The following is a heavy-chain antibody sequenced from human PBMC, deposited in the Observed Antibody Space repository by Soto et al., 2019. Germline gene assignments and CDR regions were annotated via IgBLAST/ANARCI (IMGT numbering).Heavy chain of an antibody. V-gene: IGHV4-30-4*01. CDR1: GGSISSGDYY. Sequence: SETLSLTCTVSGGSISSGDYYWSWIRQPPGKGLEWIGYIYYSGSTYYNPSLKSRVTISVDTSKNQFSLKLSSVTAADTAVYYCAGVGRRGYDILTGYSTVYYFDYWGQGTLVTVSS. J-gene: IGHJ4*02. D-gene: IGHD3-9*01. CDR3: AGVGRRGYDILTGYSTVYYFDY. CDR2: IYYSGST.